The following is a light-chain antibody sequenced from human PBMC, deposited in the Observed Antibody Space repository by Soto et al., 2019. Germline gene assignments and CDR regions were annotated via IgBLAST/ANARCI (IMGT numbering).Light chain of an antibody. J-gene: IGLJ1*01. V-gene: IGLV2-14*01. CDR2: EVS. CDR1: SSDVGAYNY. CDR3: SSYTTSSTYV. Sequence: ALTQPASVSGSPGQSITISCTGTSSDVGAYNYVSWYQQHPGKAPKLMIYEVSHRPSGVSNRFSGSKSGNTASLTISGVQPEDEAVYYCSSYTTSSTYVFGTGTKLTVL.